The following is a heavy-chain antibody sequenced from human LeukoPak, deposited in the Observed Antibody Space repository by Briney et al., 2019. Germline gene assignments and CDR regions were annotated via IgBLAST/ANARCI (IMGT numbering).Heavy chain of an antibody. CDR2: IYYSGST. CDR3: ARLRGWFDP. D-gene: IGHD5-24*01. CDR1: GGSISSYY. Sequence: SETLSLTCTVSGGSISSYYWSWIRQPPGKGLEWIGYIYYSGSTNYNPSLKSRVTISVDTSKNQFSLKLSSVTAADTAVYYCARLRGWFDPWGQGTLVTVSS. V-gene: IGHV4-59*01. J-gene: IGHJ5*02.